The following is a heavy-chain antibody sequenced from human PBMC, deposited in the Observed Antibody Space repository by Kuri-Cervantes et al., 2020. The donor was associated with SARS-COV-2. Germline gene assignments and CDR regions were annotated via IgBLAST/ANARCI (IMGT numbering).Heavy chain of an antibody. CDR1: GFTFSSYA. V-gene: IGHV3-23*01. D-gene: IGHD2-2*01. CDR2: ISGSGGST. CDR3: AKDWWGYCSSTSCYEPSQFDY. J-gene: IGHJ4*02. Sequence: ETLSLTCAASGFTFSSYAMSWVRQAPGKGLEWASAISGSGGSTYYADSVKGRFTISRDNSKNTLYLQMNSLRAEDTAVYYCAKDWWGYCSSTSCYEPSQFDYWGQGTLVTVSS.